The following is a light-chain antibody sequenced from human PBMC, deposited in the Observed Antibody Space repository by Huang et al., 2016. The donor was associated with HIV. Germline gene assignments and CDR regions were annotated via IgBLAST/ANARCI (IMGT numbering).Light chain of an antibody. J-gene: IGKJ1*01. CDR1: HDISTF. Sequence: DIEMTQSPPSLSASIGDRVTLTFRASHDISTFLAWYQQKPGSTPKLLIYGASIVPSGVPSRFSGSGSGTDFTLTINSLQPEYVANYYCQKYDSAPRTFGQGTKVEVK. CDR2: GAS. V-gene: IGKV1-27*01. CDR3: QKYDSAPRT.